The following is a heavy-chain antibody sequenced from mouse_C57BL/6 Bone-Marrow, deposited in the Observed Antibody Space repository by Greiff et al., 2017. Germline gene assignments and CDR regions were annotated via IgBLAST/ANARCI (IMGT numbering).Heavy chain of an antibody. Sequence: VQLQQSGAELVRPGTSVKVSCKASGYAFTNYLIEWVKQRPGKGLEWIGVINPGSGGTNYNEKFKGKATLTADKSSSTAYMQLSSLTSEDSAVYFCARGGLLAYWGQGTLVTVSA. J-gene: IGHJ3*01. V-gene: IGHV1-54*01. CDR1: GYAFTNYL. CDR3: ARGGLLAY. CDR2: INPGSGGT.